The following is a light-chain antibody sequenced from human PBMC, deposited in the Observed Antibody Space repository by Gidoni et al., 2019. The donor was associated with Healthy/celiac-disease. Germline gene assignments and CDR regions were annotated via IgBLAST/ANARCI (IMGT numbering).Light chain of an antibody. CDR3: QQYGSSPRT. CDR1: QSVSS. J-gene: IGKJ1*01. V-gene: IGKV3-20*01. CDR2: GAY. Sequence: EIVLTQSPGTLYLSPGERAPLSCRDSQSVSSRLLIYGAYSRATGIPDRFSGSGSVPDSTLTISRLVPEVFAVYYCQQYGSSPRTFGQGTKVEIK.